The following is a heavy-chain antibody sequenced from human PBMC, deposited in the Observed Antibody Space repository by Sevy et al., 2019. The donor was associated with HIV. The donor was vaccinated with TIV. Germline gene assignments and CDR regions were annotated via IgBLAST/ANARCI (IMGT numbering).Heavy chain of an antibody. CDR1: GSTLSQMA. Sequence: ASVKVSCKVSGSTLSQMAMHWVRQAPGKGLEWMATFDPEDAETIYTQKLQGRVTMTEDRSRDTAYMGLSNLRSEDTAVYYCATTKDYYESSGEPFDYWGQGTLVTVSS. CDR3: ATTKDYYESSGEPFDY. CDR2: FDPEDAET. D-gene: IGHD3-22*01. J-gene: IGHJ4*02. V-gene: IGHV1-24*01.